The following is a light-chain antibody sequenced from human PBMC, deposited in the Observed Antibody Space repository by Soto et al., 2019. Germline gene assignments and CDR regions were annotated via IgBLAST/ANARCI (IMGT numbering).Light chain of an antibody. CDR3: SSYISSSTLV. Sequence: ALTQPASVSGPPGQSITISCTGTSSDVGAYNYVSWYQQHPGKAPKLMIYEVSNRPSGVSNRFSGSKSGNTASLTISGLQAEDEADYYCSSYISSSTLVFGTGTKVTV. CDR1: SSDVGAYNY. J-gene: IGLJ1*01. V-gene: IGLV2-14*01. CDR2: EVS.